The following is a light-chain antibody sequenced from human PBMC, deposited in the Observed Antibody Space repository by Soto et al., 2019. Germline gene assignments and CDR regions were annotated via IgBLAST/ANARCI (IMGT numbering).Light chain of an antibody. Sequence: QSVLAQPASVSGSPGRSITISCTGTSSDVSSYNLVSWYQQHPGRAPKLMIYEVSKRPSGVSNRFSGSKSGNTASLTISVLQAEDEADYYCCSYAGSSTFPYVFGTGTKVTVL. J-gene: IGLJ1*01. CDR3: CSYAGSSTFPYV. CDR2: EVS. V-gene: IGLV2-23*02. CDR1: SSDVSSYNL.